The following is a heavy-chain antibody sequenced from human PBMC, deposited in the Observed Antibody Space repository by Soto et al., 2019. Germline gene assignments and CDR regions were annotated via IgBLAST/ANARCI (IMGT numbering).Heavy chain of an antibody. CDR2: INPSNEIT. CDR1: GYTFSAYY. V-gene: IGHV1-2*02. D-gene: IGHD3-10*01. Sequence: ASVKVSCKTSGYTFSAYYVHWARLAPGRGFQWLGWINPSNEITAFSQFFQGRVTMTRDTSNKTVHMELKSLTSDDTAVYYCMRRGWGEPPIDYWGQGPQVTVSS. CDR3: MRRGWGEPPIDY. J-gene: IGHJ4*02.